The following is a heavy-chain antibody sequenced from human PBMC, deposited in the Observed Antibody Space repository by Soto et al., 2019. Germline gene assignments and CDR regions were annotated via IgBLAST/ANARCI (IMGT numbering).Heavy chain of an antibody. D-gene: IGHD2-2*01. J-gene: IGHJ4*02. V-gene: IGHV1-18*01. CDR1: GYTFTSYG. CDR3: ARLIPPTIVVVPAAIHLDY. CDR2: ISAYNGNT. Sequence: QVQLVQSGAEVKKPGVSVKVSCKASGYTFTSYGISWVRQAPGQGLEWMGWISAYNGNTNYAQKLQGRVTMTTDTSTSTAYMELRSLRSDDTAVYYCARLIPPTIVVVPAAIHLDYWGQGTLVTVSS.